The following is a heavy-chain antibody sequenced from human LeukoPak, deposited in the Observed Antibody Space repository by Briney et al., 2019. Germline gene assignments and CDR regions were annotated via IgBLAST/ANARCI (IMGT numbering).Heavy chain of an antibody. V-gene: IGHV4-61*05. D-gene: IGHD2-15*01. CDR3: ARKKGGYSFDY. J-gene: IGHJ4*02. CDR2: IYYSGST. CDR1: GGSISSSSYY. Sequence: SETLSLTCTVSGGSISSSSYYWSWIRQPPGKGLEWIGYIYYSGSTNYNPSLKSRVTISVDTSKNQFSLKLSSVTAADTAVYYCARKKGGYSFDYWGQGTLVTVSS.